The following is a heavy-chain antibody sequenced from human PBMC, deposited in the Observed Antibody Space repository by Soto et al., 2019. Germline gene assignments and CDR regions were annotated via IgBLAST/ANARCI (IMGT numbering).Heavy chain of an antibody. CDR1: GGSISSYY. D-gene: IGHD3-10*01. J-gene: IGHJ6*02. CDR3: ARDYYGSGSRIQLSYGMDV. CDR2: IYYSGST. V-gene: IGHV4-59*01. Sequence: SETLSLTCTVSGGSISSYYWSWIRQPPGKGLEWIGYIYYSGSTNYNPSLKSRVTISVDTSKNQFSLKLSSVTAADTAVYYCARDYYGSGSRIQLSYGMDVWGQGTTV.